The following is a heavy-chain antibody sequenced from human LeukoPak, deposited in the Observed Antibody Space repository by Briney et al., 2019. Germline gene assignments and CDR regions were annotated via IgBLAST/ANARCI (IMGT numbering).Heavy chain of an antibody. CDR3: ARALPDYYGSEPLYYFDY. D-gene: IGHD3-10*01. CDR1: GFTFSSYA. V-gene: IGHV3-64*01. CDR2: ISSNGGST. Sequence: GGSLRLSCAASGFTFSSYAMHWVRQAPGKGLEYVSAISSNGGSTYYANSVKGRFTISRDNSKNTLYLQMGSLRAEDMAVYYCARALPDYYGSEPLYYFDYWGQGTLVTVSS. J-gene: IGHJ4*02.